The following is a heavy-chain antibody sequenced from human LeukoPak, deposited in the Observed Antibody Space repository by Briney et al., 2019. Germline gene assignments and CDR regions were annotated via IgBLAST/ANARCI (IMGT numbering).Heavy chain of an antibody. Sequence: GGSLRLSCAASGFTFSSYWMSWVRQAPGKGLEWVANIKYDGSTKYYGDSVKGRFTISRDNAKNSLYLQMNSLRVEDTAVFYCGRFHLGCYDLDYWGQGTLVTVSS. CDR1: GFTFSSYW. D-gene: IGHD2-2*01. V-gene: IGHV3-7*01. J-gene: IGHJ4*02. CDR2: IKYDGSTK. CDR3: GRFHLGCYDLDY.